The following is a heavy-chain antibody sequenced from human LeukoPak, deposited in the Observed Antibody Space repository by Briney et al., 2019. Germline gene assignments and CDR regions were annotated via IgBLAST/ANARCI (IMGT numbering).Heavy chain of an antibody. CDR3: ARTRRVSRWFGELLLNWFDP. D-gene: IGHD3-10*01. J-gene: IGHJ5*02. CDR1: GGSISSGSYC. V-gene: IGHV4-61*02. CDR2: IYTSGST. Sequence: TPSETLSLTCTVSGGSISSGSYCWSWIRQPAGKGLEWIGRIYTSGSTNYNPSLKSRVTISVDTSKNQFSLKLSSVTAADTAVYYRARTRRVSRWFGELLLNWFDPWGQGTLVTVSS.